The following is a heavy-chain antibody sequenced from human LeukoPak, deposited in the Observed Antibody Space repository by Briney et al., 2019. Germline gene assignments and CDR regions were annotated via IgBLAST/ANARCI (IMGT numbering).Heavy chain of an antibody. Sequence: GGSLRLSCAASGFTFSSYSMNWVRQAPGKGLEWVSFISSSGTIYYADSVKGRFTISRDNAKNSLYLQMNSLRAEDTAVYYCLRGYSYFDYWGQGTLVTVSS. CDR1: GFTFSSYS. CDR3: LRGYSYFDY. CDR2: ISSSGTI. V-gene: IGHV3-48*04. J-gene: IGHJ4*02. D-gene: IGHD5-18*01.